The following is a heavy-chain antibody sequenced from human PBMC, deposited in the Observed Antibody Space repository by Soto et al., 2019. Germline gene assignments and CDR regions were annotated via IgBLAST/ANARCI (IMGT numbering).Heavy chain of an antibody. Sequence: PSETLSLTCAVYGGSFSGYYWSWIRQPPGKGLEWIGEINHSGSTNYNPSLKSRVTISVDTSKNQFSLKLSSVTAADTAVYYCARVPTGLYYYYYYMDVWGKGTTVTVSS. CDR3: ARVPTGLYYYYYYMDV. CDR1: GGSFSGYY. J-gene: IGHJ6*03. D-gene: IGHD2-8*02. V-gene: IGHV4-34*01. CDR2: INHSGST.